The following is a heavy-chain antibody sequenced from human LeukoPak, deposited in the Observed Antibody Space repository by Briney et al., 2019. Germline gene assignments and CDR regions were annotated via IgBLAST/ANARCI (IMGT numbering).Heavy chain of an antibody. J-gene: IGHJ4*02. CDR1: GFTFSNYA. CDR3: AKGVGGSGSYRYYFDY. D-gene: IGHD3-10*01. Sequence: GGSLRLSCTASGFTFSNYAVSWVRQAPGKGLEWVSTLSGSGGSTDYADSVKGRFTISRDNSKNTLYLQMNSLRAQDTAVYYCAKGVGGSGSYRYYFDYWGQGTLVTVSS. CDR2: LSGSGGST. V-gene: IGHV3-23*01.